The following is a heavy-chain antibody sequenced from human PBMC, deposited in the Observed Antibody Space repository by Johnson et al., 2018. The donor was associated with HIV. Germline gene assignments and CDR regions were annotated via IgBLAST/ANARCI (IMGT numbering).Heavy chain of an antibody. V-gene: IGHV3-33*08. CDR2: IRYDGSNK. J-gene: IGHJ3*02. Sequence: QVQLVESGGGVVQPGRSLRLSCAASGFTFSSYGMHWVRQAPGKGLEWVAFIRYDGSNKYYADSVQGRFTISRDNSKNTLYLQMNSLRAEDTAVYYCASPWYYYDSSGWGAFDIWGQGTMVTVSS. CDR1: GFTFSSYG. CDR3: ASPWYYYDSSGWGAFDI. D-gene: IGHD3-22*01.